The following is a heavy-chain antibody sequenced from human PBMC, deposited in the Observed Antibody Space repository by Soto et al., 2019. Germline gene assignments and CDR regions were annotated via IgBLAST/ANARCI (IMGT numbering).Heavy chain of an antibody. CDR1: GGSVSSGTYY. Sequence: PSETLSLTCTVSGGSVSSGTYYWSWIRQPPGKRLEWIGYIYYSGSTYYNPSLKSRVPISVDTSKNQLSLKLSSVTAADTAVYYCARRRGVAIFGKLYGMDVWGQGTTVTVSS. V-gene: IGHV4-39*01. CDR2: IYYSGST. CDR3: ARRRGVAIFGKLYGMDV. D-gene: IGHD3-3*01. J-gene: IGHJ6*02.